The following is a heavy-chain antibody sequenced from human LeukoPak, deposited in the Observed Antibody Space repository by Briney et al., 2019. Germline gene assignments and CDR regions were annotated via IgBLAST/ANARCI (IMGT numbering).Heavy chain of an antibody. CDR2: MFYSEST. CDR1: GASVSDGNYY. CDR3: ALQRGGSPQLDL. V-gene: IGHV4-61*01. D-gene: IGHD1-1*01. J-gene: IGHJ2*01. Sequence: SETLSLTCSVSGASVSDGNYYWSWIRQPPGKGLEWIGYMFYSESTKYNPSLKSRVTISVDKSKNQFSLHMISVTAADTAVYYCALQRGGSPQLDLWGRGTLVTVSS.